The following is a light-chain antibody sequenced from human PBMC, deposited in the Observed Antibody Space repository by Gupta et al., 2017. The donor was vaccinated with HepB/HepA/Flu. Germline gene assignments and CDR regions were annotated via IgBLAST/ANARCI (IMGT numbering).Light chain of an antibody. V-gene: IGKV4-1*01. J-gene: IGKJ5*01. CDR3: QQYYRTPLT. Sequence: DIVMTQSPDSLAVSLGERATINCKSRQSVLYSSNNKNYLGWYQQKAGQPPKLLICWASTRQSGVPDRFSGSGSGTDFTLTISSLQAEDVALYYCQQYYRTPLTFGQGTRLEIK. CDR1: QSVLYSSNNKNY. CDR2: WAS.